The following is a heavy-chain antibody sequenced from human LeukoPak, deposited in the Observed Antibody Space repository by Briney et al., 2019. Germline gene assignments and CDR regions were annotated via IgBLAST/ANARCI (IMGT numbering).Heavy chain of an antibody. J-gene: IGHJ6*03. Sequence: ASVKVSCKASGYTFTSYAMHWVRQAPGQRLEWMGWINAGHGNTKYSQEFQGRVTITRDTSASTAYMELSGLRSEDMAVYYCARDTYSSSWYHHYYYYYMDVWGKGTTVTVSS. D-gene: IGHD6-13*01. CDR2: INAGHGNT. CDR3: ARDTYSSSWYHHYYYYYMDV. CDR1: GYTFTSYA. V-gene: IGHV1-3*03.